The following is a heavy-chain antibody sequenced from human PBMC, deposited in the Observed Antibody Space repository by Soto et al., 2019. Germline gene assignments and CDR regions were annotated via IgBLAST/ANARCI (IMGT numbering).Heavy chain of an antibody. CDR3: MRSHGAY. CDR2: LSYSGTA. D-gene: IGHD2-8*01. V-gene: IGHV4-61*01. J-gene: IGHJ4*02. Sequence: QVQLQESGPGLVKTSETLSLTCTVSGGSVSSGPYHWNWVRQPPGKGLEWIGHLSYSGTANYSPSLRGRVTMATDTSKNQFSLRLTSVTAADTAVYYCMRSHGAYWGQGTLVTGSP. CDR1: GGSVSSGPYH.